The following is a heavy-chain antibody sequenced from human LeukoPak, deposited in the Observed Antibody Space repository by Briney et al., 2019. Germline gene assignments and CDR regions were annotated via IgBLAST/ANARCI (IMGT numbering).Heavy chain of an antibody. D-gene: IGHD6-19*01. V-gene: IGHV4-39*01. Sequence: PSETLSLTCTVSGGSISSSSYYWGWIRQPPGKGLAWIGSIYYSGSTYYHPSLKSRVTISVDTSKNQFSLKLTSVTAADTAVYYCARRAYSSGWYRTWGQGTLATVSS. CDR1: GGSISSSSYY. CDR2: IYYSGST. CDR3: ARRAYSSGWYRT. J-gene: IGHJ5*02.